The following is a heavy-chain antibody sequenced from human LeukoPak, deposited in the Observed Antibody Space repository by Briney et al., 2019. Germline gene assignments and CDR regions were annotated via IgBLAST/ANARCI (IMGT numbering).Heavy chain of an antibody. CDR1: GGTFSSYA. V-gene: IGHV1-69*13. J-gene: IGHJ4*02. Sequence: SVKVSCKASGGTFSSYAISWVRQAPGQGLEWMGGIIPIFGTANYAQKLQGRVTITADESTSSAYMELSSLRSEDTAVYYCARVYCSGGSCYPHWGQGTLVTVSS. CDR3: ARVYCSGGSCYPH. CDR2: IIPIFGTA. D-gene: IGHD2-15*01.